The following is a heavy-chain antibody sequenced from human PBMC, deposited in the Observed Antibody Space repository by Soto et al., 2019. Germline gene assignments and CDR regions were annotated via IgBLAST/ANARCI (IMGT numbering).Heavy chain of an antibody. J-gene: IGHJ4*02. V-gene: IGHV4-4*07. CDR1: GGSINTFY. Sequence: PSETLSLTCTVSGGSINTFYWSWVRQPAGKGLEWIGRIFSSGSTNYNPSLKSRVTISEDTSKSQFSLKVNSMTAADTAVYYCARYRREAVAGYTLDNWGQGILVTVSS. CDR3: ARYRREAVAGYTLDN. CDR2: IFSSGST. D-gene: IGHD6-13*01.